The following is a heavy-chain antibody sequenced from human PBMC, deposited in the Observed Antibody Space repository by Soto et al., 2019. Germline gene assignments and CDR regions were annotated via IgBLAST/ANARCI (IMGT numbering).Heavy chain of an antibody. D-gene: IGHD2-2*02. CDR1: GGTFGSYA. J-gene: IGHJ6*02. V-gene: IGHV1-69*06. Sequence: VKVSCKASGGTFGSYAISWVRQAPGQGLEWMGGIIPIFGTANYAQKFQGRVTITADKSTSTAYMELSSLRSEDTAVYYCARAIVVVPAAIRGGVVDQRLYYYYGMDVWGQGTTVTVSS. CDR2: IIPIFGTA. CDR3: ARAIVVVPAAIRGGVVDQRLYYYYGMDV.